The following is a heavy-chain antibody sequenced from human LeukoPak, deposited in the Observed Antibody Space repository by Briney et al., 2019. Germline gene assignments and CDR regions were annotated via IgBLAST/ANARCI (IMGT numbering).Heavy chain of an antibody. J-gene: IGHJ3*02. V-gene: IGHV5-51*01. CDR1: GYSFTSYW. Sequence: GESLKISCKGSGYSFTSYWIGWVRQMPGKGLEWMGIIYPGDSDTRYSPSFQGQVTISADKSISTAYLQWSSLKASDTAMYYCAREIIVNSRGVIVIGVVPERGAFDIWGQGTMVTVSS. CDR2: IYPGDSDT. CDR3: AREIIVNSRGVIVIGVVPERGAFDI. D-gene: IGHD3-16*02.